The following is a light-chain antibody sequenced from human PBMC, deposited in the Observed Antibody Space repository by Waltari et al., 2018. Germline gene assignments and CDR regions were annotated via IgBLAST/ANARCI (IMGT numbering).Light chain of an antibody. CDR1: QSVGRY. J-gene: IGKJ1*01. V-gene: IGKV3-20*01. Sequence: IVLTQSPGTLSFSHGERATLSGRASQSVGRYLAWYQQNPCQAPRLLIYDASTRATGIPDRFSGSGSGTDFSLTISRLESEDFAVYYCQKYVNLPATFCQWTKVEIK. CDR3: QKYVNLPAT. CDR2: DAS.